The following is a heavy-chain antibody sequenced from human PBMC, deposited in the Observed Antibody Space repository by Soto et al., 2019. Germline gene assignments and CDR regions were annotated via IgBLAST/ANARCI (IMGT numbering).Heavy chain of an antibody. CDR2: IIPLFGTA. CDR1: GGTFSSYA. V-gene: IGHV1-69*01. D-gene: IGHD3-10*01. J-gene: IGHJ5*02. Sequence: QVQLVQSGAEVKKPGSSVKVSCKASGGTFSSYAISWVRQAPGQGLEWMGGIIPLFGTANYAQKLPGRVTTAAYESTSRAYMELSSLRSEYTAVYYCARDGSWYGELIGQAHPWGQGTLVTVSS. CDR3: ARDGSWYGELIGQAHP.